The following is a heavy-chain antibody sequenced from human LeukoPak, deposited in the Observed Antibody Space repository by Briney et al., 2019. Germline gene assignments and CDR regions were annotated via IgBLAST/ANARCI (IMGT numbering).Heavy chain of an antibody. D-gene: IGHD3-10*01. CDR3: ARIKVVRGVTFNAYYFDY. Sequence: PGGSLRLSCAASGFTFSDYYMTWIRQAPGKGLEWLSYISGSGDATYYADSVEGRFTISRDNTKSSLYLQMNSLRVEETAVYYCARIKVVRGVTFNAYYFDYWGQGTLVTVSS. CDR2: ISGSGDAT. CDR1: GFTFSDYY. V-gene: IGHV3-11*01. J-gene: IGHJ4*02.